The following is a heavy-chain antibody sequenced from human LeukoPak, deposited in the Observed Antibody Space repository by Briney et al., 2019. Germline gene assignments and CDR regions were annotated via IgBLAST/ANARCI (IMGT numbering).Heavy chain of an antibody. CDR3: AKVGYCSSTSCYAFDI. D-gene: IGHD2-2*01. Sequence: GGSLRLSCAASGFTFSSYAMSWVRQAPGKGLEWVSAISGSGGSTYYADSVKGRFTISRDNSKNTLCLQMNSLRAEDTAVYYCAKVGYCSSTSCYAFDIWGQGTMVTVSS. CDR1: GFTFSSYA. J-gene: IGHJ3*02. V-gene: IGHV3-23*01. CDR2: ISGSGGST.